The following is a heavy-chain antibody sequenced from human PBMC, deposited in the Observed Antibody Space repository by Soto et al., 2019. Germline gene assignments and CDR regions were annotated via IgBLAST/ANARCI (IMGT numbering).Heavy chain of an antibody. V-gene: IGHV4-59*01. Sequence: LSLTCTVSRGSISTYYWSWIRQSPGKALEWIGYIYYSGSTKYNPSLKSRVTISIDTSKNQFSLKLSSVTAVDTGVYYCARGDSSGYYNQYDLWGQGTLVTVSS. D-gene: IGHD3-22*01. CDR3: ARGDSSGYYNQYDL. J-gene: IGHJ5*02. CDR1: RGSISTYY. CDR2: IYYSGST.